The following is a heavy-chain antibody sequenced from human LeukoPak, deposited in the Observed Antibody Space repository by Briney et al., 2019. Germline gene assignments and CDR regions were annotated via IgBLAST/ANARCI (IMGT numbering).Heavy chain of an antibody. CDR3: AKGCSTSCYSWFDP. V-gene: IGHV3-33*06. Sequence: GGSLRLSCAASGFTFSSYALHWVRQAPGKGLEWVALIWSDASNTYYADSVKGRFTISRDNSKNTLYLQMNSLRAEDTAVYYCAKGCSTSCYSWFDPWGQGTLVTVSS. D-gene: IGHD2-2*01. CDR2: IWSDASNT. CDR1: GFTFSSYA. J-gene: IGHJ5*02.